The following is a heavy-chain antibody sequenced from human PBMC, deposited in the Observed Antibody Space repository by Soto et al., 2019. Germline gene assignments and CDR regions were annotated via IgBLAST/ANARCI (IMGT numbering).Heavy chain of an antibody. Sequence: QVQLVQSGAEVKKPGSSVKVSCKASGGTFSSYAISWVRQAPGQGLEWMGGIIPIFGTANYAQKFQGRVTITADESTSTAYMELSSLRSEDTAVYYCARAAAAHNIHYYYYYGMDVWGQGTTVTVSS. V-gene: IGHV1-69*01. J-gene: IGHJ6*02. CDR2: IIPIFGTA. CDR3: ARAAAAHNIHYYYYYGMDV. CDR1: GGTFSSYA. D-gene: IGHD2-2*01.